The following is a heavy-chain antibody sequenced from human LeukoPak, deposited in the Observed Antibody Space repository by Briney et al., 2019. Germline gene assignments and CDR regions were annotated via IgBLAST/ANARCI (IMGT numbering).Heavy chain of an antibody. Sequence: GASVKVSCKASGYTFTSYAVSWVRQAPGQGLEYMGYISAYNGNTNYAQNFRGRVTMTTDTSTTTVYMELRSLRSDDTAVYYCARLCSSGWPLECMDVWGQGTTVTVSS. J-gene: IGHJ6*02. CDR1: GYTFTSYA. CDR3: ARLCSSGWPLECMDV. D-gene: IGHD6-19*01. V-gene: IGHV1-18*01. CDR2: ISAYNGNT.